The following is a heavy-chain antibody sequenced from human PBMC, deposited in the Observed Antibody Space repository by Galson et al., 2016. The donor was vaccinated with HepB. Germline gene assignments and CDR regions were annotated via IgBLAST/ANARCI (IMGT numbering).Heavy chain of an antibody. Sequence: SLRLSCAVSGFTRDRYAMHWVRLVPGKGLEWVSGISLDTDRIDYAYPVKWVITVERDNVKNSIYLQMNSLRIEDTALYYCGKDLLPGGLDVWGPGTTVTVSS. CDR3: GKDLLPGGLDV. D-gene: IGHD2-15*01. J-gene: IGHJ6*02. V-gene: IGHV3-9*01. CDR2: ISLDTDRI. CDR1: GFTRDRYA.